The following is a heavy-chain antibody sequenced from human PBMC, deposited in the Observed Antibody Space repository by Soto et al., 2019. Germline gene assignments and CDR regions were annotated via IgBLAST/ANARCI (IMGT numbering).Heavy chain of an antibody. V-gene: IGHV3-53*01. D-gene: IGHD3-9*01. CDR2: IYSGGST. J-gene: IGHJ6*02. CDR1: GFTVSSNY. Sequence: GGSLRLSCAASGFTVSSNYMSWVRQAPGKGLEWVSVIYSGGSTYYADSVKGRFTISRDNSKNTLYLQMNSLRAEDTAVYYCARYDILTGCMDVWGQGTTVTVSS. CDR3: ARYDILTGCMDV.